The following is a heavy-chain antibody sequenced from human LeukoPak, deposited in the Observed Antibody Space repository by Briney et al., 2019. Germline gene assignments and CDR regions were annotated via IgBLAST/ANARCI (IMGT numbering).Heavy chain of an antibody. D-gene: IGHD1-26*01. CDR2: IHTSGGS. V-gene: IGHV4-4*09. Sequence: SETLSLTCTVSGASISSYYWSWIRQTLEKGLEWMGNIHTSGGSSYYPSLKSRLTMSIDTSKNQLSLKLTSVTAADTAVYFCARLGSYHDFWGQGALVTVSS. CDR1: GASISSYY. CDR3: ARLGSYHDF. J-gene: IGHJ4*02.